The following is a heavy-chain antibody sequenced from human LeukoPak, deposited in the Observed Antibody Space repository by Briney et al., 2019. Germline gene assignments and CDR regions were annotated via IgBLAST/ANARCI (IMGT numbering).Heavy chain of an antibody. J-gene: IGHJ4*02. D-gene: IGHD3-16*01. Sequence: SETLSLTCTVSGASISSHYWSWLRQPPGKELEWIGYVIDSVRTKDNPSLQSRLTLSADTSKNEFSLRLSSVTAADTAVYYCATIKHGQIFGYFDFWGQGIKVTVSS. V-gene: IGHV4-59*11. CDR2: VIDSVRT. CDR3: ATIKHGQIFGYFDF. CDR1: GASISSHY.